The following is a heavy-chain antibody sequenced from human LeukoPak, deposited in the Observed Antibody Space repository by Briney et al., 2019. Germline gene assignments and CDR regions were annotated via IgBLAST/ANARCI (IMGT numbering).Heavy chain of an antibody. CDR2: INHSGST. V-gene: IGHV4-34*01. CDR1: GVSFSGYY. D-gene: IGHD1-26*01. CDR3: ARSLGATRAFDI. J-gene: IGHJ3*02. Sequence: SETLSLTCAVYGVSFSGYYWSWIRQPPGKGLEWIGEINHSGSTNYNPSLKSRVTISVDTSKNQFSLKLSSVTAADTAVYYCARSLGATRAFDIWGQGTMVTVSS.